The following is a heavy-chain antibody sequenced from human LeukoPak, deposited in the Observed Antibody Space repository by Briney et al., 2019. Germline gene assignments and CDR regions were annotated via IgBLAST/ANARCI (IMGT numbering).Heavy chain of an antibody. D-gene: IGHD4-17*01. Sequence: ASVKVSCKASGYTFTDYYMHWVRQAPGQGLEWMGVIKHSGPSTNFAQNFQGIVTMTRDTSTSTVYMELSSLRSEDTAVYFCARDGRDDGDYIGGYYFDYWGQGTLVSVSS. CDR2: IKHSGPST. CDR1: GYTFTDYY. V-gene: IGHV1-46*01. J-gene: IGHJ4*02. CDR3: ARDGRDDGDYIGGYYFDY.